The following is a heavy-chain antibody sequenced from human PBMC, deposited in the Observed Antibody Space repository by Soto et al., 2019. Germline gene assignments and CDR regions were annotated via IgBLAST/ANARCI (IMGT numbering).Heavy chain of an antibody. J-gene: IGHJ3*02. Sequence: EVQLVESGGGLVQPGGSLRLSCAASGFTFSSYEMNWVRQAPGKGLEWISYIITSGGTIYYADSVKGRFTISRDNAKNSLYLQMNSLRAEDTAIYYCASSWGYGAFDIWGQGTMVTVSS. CDR1: GFTFSSYE. V-gene: IGHV3-48*03. D-gene: IGHD7-27*01. CDR3: ASSWGYGAFDI. CDR2: IITSGGTI.